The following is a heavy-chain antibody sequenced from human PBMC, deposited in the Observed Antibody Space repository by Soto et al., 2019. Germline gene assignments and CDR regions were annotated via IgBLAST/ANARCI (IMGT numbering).Heavy chain of an antibody. CDR2: FYPGDSDS. J-gene: IGHJ5*02. D-gene: IGHD3-3*01. Sequence: PGESLKISCQVSGYRFTDYWIVWVRQIPGKGLEWMGMFYPGDSDSRYNPSFQGQVTFSADTSIITAYMQWRSLKASDSAIYYCARFGGPGLSHNWFDAWGQGTLVTVSS. CDR3: ARFGGPGLSHNWFDA. V-gene: IGHV5-51*01. CDR1: GYRFTDYW.